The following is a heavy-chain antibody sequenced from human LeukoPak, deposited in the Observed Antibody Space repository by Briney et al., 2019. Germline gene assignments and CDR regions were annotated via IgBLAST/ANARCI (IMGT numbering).Heavy chain of an antibody. CDR2: IYTSGST. J-gene: IGHJ6*03. V-gene: IGHV4-61*02. D-gene: IGHD3-22*01. Sequence: SQTLSLTCTVSGGSISSGSYYWSWIRQPAGKGLEWIGRIYTSGSTNYNPSLKSRVTISVDTSKNQFSLKLSSVTAADTAVYYCARSGSTYSYYMDVWGNGTTVTVSS. CDR1: GGSISSGSYY. CDR3: ARSGSTYSYYMDV.